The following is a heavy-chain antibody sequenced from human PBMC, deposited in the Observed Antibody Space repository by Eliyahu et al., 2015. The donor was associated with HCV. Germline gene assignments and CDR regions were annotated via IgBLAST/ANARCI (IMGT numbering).Heavy chain of an antibody. J-gene: IGHJ4*02. D-gene: IGHD1-1*01. Sequence: QLQLQESGPGLVKPSETLSLTCTVSGGSISSSSYYWGWIRQPPGKGLEWIGGIYYSGSTYYNPSLKSRVTISVDTSKNQFSLKLSSVTAADTAVYYCARQEMNGHLDYWGQGTLVTVSS. CDR1: GGSISSSSYY. V-gene: IGHV4-39*01. CDR2: IYYSGST. CDR3: ARQEMNGHLDY.